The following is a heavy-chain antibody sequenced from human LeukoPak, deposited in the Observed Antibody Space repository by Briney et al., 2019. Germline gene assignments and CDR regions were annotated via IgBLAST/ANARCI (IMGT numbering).Heavy chain of an antibody. D-gene: IGHD1-26*01. CDR3: ARLVGATTFYYYYMDV. J-gene: IGHJ6*03. V-gene: IGHV1-18*01. Sequence: ASVKVSCKASGYTFTSYGISWVRQAPGQGLEWMGWISTYNGNTNYAQKLQGRVTMTTDTSTSTAYMELRSLRSDDTAVYYCARLVGATTFYYYYMDVWGKETTVTVSS. CDR2: ISTYNGNT. CDR1: GYTFTSYG.